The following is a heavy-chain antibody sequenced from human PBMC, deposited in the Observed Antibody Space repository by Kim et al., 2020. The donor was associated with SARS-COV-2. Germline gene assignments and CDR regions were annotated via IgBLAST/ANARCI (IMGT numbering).Heavy chain of an antibody. CDR2: IYYSGST. CDR1: GGSISSGGYY. CDR3: AREYILTGYWRSAFDI. V-gene: IGHV4-31*03. Sequence: SETLSLTCTVSGGSISSGGYYWSWIRQHPGKGLEWIGYIYYSGSTYYNPSLKSRVTISVATSKNQFSLKLSSVTAADTAVYYCAREYILTGYWRSAFDIWGQGTMVTVSS. D-gene: IGHD3-9*01. J-gene: IGHJ3*02.